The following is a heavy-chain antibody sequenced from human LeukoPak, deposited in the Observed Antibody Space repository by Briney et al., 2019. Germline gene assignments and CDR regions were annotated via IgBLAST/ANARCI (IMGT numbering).Heavy chain of an antibody. CDR3: ARDNSLRDTAWWFDP. V-gene: IGHV1-46*01. Sequence: ASVKVSCKASGYTFTSYYMHWVRQAPGQGLEWMGLINPTGGSTGYAQKFQGRVTMTRDMATSTDYLEVSSLRSEDTAVYYCARDNSLRDTAWWFDPWGQGTPVTVSS. CDR2: INPTGGST. CDR1: GYTFTSYY. D-gene: IGHD5-24*01. J-gene: IGHJ5*02.